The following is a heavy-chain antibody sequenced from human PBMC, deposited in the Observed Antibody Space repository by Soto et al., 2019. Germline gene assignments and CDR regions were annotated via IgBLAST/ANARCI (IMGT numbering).Heavy chain of an antibody. D-gene: IGHD6-13*01. CDR3: AGHTHIAPFRTAQKYKWFDP. J-gene: IGHJ5*02. CDR1: GYSFTSYW. CDR2: IYPGDSDT. V-gene: IGHV5-51*01. Sequence: GESLKISCKVSGYSFTSYWIGWVRQMPGKGLEWMGIIYPGDSDTRYSPSFQGQVITSADKSISTAYLQWRSLKASDTAMYYCAGHTHIAPFRTAQKYKWFDPWGQGTMVTVSS.